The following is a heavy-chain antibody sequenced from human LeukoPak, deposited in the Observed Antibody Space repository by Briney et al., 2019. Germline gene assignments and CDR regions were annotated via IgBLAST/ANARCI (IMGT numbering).Heavy chain of an antibody. CDR3: AREWFGFDY. CDR1: GFTFSSYA. Sequence: GRSLRLSCAASGFTFSSYAMHWVRQAPGKXXEWXXXXXYXGXXXXXAXXXXGRFTISRDNSKNTLYLQMNSLRAEDTAVYYCAREWFGFDYWGQGTLVTVSS. V-gene: IGHV3-30*04. J-gene: IGHJ4*02. D-gene: IGHD3-10*01. CDR2: XXYXGXXX.